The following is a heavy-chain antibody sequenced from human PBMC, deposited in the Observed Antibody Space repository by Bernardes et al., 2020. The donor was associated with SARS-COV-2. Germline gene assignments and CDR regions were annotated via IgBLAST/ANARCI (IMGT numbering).Heavy chain of an antibody. J-gene: IGHJ6*02. CDR1: GGSISNSNFY. CDR2: IYFSGNT. D-gene: IGHD6-19*01. Sequence: SETLSLTCTVSGGSISNSNFYWGWIRQSPGKGLEWIGSIYFSGNTFYKPSLMGRVTMSVDTSKNQFSLKMNFVTAADTAVYYCARDSAVAVRDRRGQLDVWGQGTTVTVSS. V-gene: IGHV4-39*01. CDR3: ARDSAVAVRDRRGQLDV.